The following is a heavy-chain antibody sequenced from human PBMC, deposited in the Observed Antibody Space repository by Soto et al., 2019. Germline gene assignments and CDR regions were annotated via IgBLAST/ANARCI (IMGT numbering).Heavy chain of an antibody. Sequence: QVQLQESGPGLVKPSGTLSLTCAVSSGTISSSNWWTWVRQPPGKGLEWIGEINQSGSPNYNPSVRRRVTISGDKSKSQFFLKLSAVTAADTAIYYCAGLGMVAAHREFDPWGQGTLVTVSS. J-gene: IGHJ5*02. CDR2: INQSGSP. CDR1: SGTISSSNW. D-gene: IGHD2-15*01. CDR3: AGLGMVAAHREFDP. V-gene: IGHV4-4*02.